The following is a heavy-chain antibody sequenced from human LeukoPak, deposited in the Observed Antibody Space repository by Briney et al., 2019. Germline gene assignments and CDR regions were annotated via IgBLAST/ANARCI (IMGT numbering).Heavy chain of an antibody. CDR1: GDSISSYY. CDR3: ARATVGARDAFDI. D-gene: IGHD1-26*01. Sequence: SETLSLTCTVSGDSISSYYWSWIRQPAGKGLDWIGRIYTSGSTNYNPSLKSRVTMSVDTSKNQLSLKLSSVTAADTAVYFCARATVGARDAFDIWGQGTMVTVSS. CDR2: IYTSGST. J-gene: IGHJ3*02. V-gene: IGHV4-4*07.